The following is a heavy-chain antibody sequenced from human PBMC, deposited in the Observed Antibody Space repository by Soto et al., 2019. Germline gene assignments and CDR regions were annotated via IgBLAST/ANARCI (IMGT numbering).Heavy chain of an antibody. CDR2: IIPIFGTS. CDR1: GGTVSIYA. CDR3: ARGYYDSSRFLDY. V-gene: IGHV1-69*12. Sequence: QVQLVQSGAEVKKPGSSVKVSCKASGGTVSIYAISWLRQTPGKGLEWMGGIIPIFGTSNYAQKFQGRVTITADASTSTAYTELSSRKSEDTAVSYCARGYYDSSRFLDYWGQGTLVTVAS. J-gene: IGHJ4*02. D-gene: IGHD3-22*01.